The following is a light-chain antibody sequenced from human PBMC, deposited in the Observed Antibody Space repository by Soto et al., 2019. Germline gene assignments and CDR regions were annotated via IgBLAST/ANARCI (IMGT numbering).Light chain of an antibody. CDR2: WAS. V-gene: IGKV4-1*01. J-gene: IGKJ1*01. CDR1: QSVLHRSSNKNF. Sequence: DIVMTQSPDSLAVSLGERATVNCKSSQSVLHRSSNKNFLAWYQQKPGQPPKLLISWASTRESGVPDRFSGSGSETDFALTISSLQAEDVAVYFCQHYYNTHWTFGQGTKVEIK. CDR3: QHYYNTHWT.